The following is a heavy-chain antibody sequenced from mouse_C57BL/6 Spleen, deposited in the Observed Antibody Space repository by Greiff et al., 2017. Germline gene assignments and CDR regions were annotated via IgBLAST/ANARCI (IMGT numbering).Heavy chain of an antibody. J-gene: IGHJ1*03. CDR1: GYAFSSSW. Sequence: VQLQQSGPELVKPGASVKISCKASGYAFSSSWMNWVKQRPGKGLEWIGRIYPGDGDTNYNGKFKGKATLTADKSSSTAYMQLSSLTSEDSAVYFCARWYYYGSSRYFDVWGTGTTVTVSS. D-gene: IGHD1-1*01. V-gene: IGHV1-82*01. CDR2: IYPGDGDT. CDR3: ARWYYYGSSRYFDV.